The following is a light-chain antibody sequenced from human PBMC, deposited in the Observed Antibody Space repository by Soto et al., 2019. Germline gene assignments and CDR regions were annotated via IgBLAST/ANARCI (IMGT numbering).Light chain of an antibody. J-gene: IGKJ4*01. CDR1: QSVSSTK. CDR2: GVS. V-gene: IGKV3-20*01. CDR3: QQFGSSPLLT. Sequence: EIVLTQSPGTLSLSPGEIATLSCRASQSVSSTKLAWYQQRPGQAPRLLIFGVSNRATGGPDRFSGSGSGTDFTLAISRLAPEDFAVYYCQQFGSSPLLTFGGGTKVEIK.